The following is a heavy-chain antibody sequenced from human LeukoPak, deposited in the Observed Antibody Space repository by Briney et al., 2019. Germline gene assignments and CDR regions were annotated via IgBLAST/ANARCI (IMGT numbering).Heavy chain of an antibody. Sequence: ASVKVSCKASGYTFTGYYMHWVRQAPGQGLEWMGWINPNSGGTNYAQKFQGRVTMTRDTSISTAYMELSRLRSDDTAVYYCARAWGQQWLVPALDYYFDYWGQGTLVTVSS. CDR1: GYTFTGYY. J-gene: IGHJ4*02. CDR2: INPNSGGT. CDR3: ARAWGQQWLVPALDYYFDY. D-gene: IGHD6-19*01. V-gene: IGHV1-2*02.